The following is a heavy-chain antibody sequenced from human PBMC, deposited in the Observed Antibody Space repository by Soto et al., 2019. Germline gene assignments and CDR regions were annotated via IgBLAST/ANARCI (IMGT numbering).Heavy chain of an antibody. D-gene: IGHD2-21*02. CDR2: IIPIFGTA. J-gene: IGHJ5*02. V-gene: IGHV1-69*13. CDR1: GGTFSSYA. Sequence: SVKVSCKASGGTFSSYATSWVRQAPGQGLEWMGGIIPIFGTANYAQKFQGRVTITADESTSTAYMELSSLRSEDTAVYYCARVVCPGFGGVCSNWFDPWGQGALVTVSS. CDR3: ARVVCPGFGGVCSNWFDP.